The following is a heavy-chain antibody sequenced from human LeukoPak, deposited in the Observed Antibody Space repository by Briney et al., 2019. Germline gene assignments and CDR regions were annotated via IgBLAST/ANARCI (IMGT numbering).Heavy chain of an antibody. CDR2: IGGSGDIT. V-gene: IGHV3-23*01. Sequence: GGSLRLSCAASRFTFSSYAMSWVRQAPGKGLEWVSTIGGSGDITYFADSVKGRFTISRDNSKNTLYLQMNSLRAEDTAVYYCAKDGAGSQSYCSSTSCYVDYWGQGTLVTVSS. CDR1: RFTFSSYA. J-gene: IGHJ4*02. D-gene: IGHD2-2*01. CDR3: AKDGAGSQSYCSSTSCYVDY.